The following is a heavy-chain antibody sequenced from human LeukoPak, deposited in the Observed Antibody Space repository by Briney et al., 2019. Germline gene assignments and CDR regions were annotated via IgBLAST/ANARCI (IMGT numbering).Heavy chain of an antibody. J-gene: IGHJ3*02. CDR3: ARQRGLDAFDI. Sequence: ASVKASCKASGYTFTSYDINWVRQATGQGLEWMGWMNPNSGNTGYAQKFQGRVTITRNTSISTAYMELSSLRSEDTAVYYCARQRGLDAFDIWGQGTMVTVSS. D-gene: IGHD6-25*01. CDR2: MNPNSGNT. V-gene: IGHV1-8*03. CDR1: GYTFTSYD.